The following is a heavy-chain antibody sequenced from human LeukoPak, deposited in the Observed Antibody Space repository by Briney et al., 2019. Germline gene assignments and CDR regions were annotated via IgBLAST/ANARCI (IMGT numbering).Heavy chain of an antibody. V-gene: IGHV3-33*01. CDR1: GFTFSSYG. D-gene: IGHD2-2*01. J-gene: IGHJ6*02. Sequence: GGSLRLSCAASGFTFSSYGMNWVRQAPGKGLEWVALIWYDGSIDFHADSMKGRFTISRDNSKNTVYLQMNSLRADDTAVYYCVRDASDCSSTSCYPSYYGMDVWGQGTTVTVSS. CDR2: IWYDGSID. CDR3: VRDASDCSSTSCYPSYYGMDV.